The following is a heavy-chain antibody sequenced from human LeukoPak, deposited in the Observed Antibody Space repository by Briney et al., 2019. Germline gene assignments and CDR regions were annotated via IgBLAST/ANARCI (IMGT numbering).Heavy chain of an antibody. CDR2: IYHSGST. V-gene: IGHV4-38-2*02. Sequence: PSETLSLTCTVSGYSISSGYYWGWIRQPPGKGLEWIGSIYHSGSTYYNPSLKSRVTISVDTSKSQFSLELSSVTAADTAVYYCARVLSGPHFDPWGQGTLVTVSS. CDR3: ARVLSGPHFDP. J-gene: IGHJ5*02. D-gene: IGHD5-12*01. CDR1: GYSISSGYY.